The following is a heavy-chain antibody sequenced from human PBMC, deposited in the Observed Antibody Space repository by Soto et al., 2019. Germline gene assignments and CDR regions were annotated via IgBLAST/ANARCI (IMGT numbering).Heavy chain of an antibody. Sequence: QAYLEQSGAEVKKPGAAVTVSCKASGYSLTDNGISWGRQASGQGLAYVGWISPDSGKTGYAQKFQRRATMTRDTSINPGYVELRSLRSVDPAVYYCAIVYAYYFSYMDLWGKGTTVTVSS. CDR1: GYSLTDNG. CDR2: ISPDSGKT. V-gene: IGHV1-8*01. D-gene: IGHD2-21*01. CDR3: AIVYAYYFSYMDL. J-gene: IGHJ6*03.